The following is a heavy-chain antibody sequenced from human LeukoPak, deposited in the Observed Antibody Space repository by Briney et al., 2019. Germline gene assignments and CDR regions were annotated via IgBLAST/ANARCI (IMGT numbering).Heavy chain of an antibody. J-gene: IGHJ4*02. D-gene: IGHD5-12*01. V-gene: IGHV3-23*01. Sequence: GGSLILSCAATGFTFSSHAMSWVRQAPGKGLEWVSAISASGGGTYYADSVKGRFSISRDNSKNTLYLQMNSLRAEDTAVYYCAKAYSGYDRFDYWGQGTLVTVSS. CDR1: GFTFSSHA. CDR2: ISASGGGT. CDR3: AKAYSGYDRFDY.